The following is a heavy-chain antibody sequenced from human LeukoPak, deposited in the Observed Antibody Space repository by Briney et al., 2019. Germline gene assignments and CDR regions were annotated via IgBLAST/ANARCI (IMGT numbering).Heavy chain of an antibody. Sequence: GGSLRLSCAASGFTFSSYSMNWVRQAPGKGLEWVSYISSSGSTIDYADSVKGRFTISRDNAKNSLFLQIYSLRAEDTAVYYCSRLRGYSYGYGDYWGQGTLVTVSS. V-gene: IGHV3-48*04. J-gene: IGHJ4*02. CDR3: SRLRGYSYGYGDY. CDR2: ISSSGSTI. D-gene: IGHD5-18*01. CDR1: GFTFSSYS.